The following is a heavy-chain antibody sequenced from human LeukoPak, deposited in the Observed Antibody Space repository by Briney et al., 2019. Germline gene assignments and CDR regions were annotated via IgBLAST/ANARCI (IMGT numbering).Heavy chain of an antibody. Sequence: SETLSLTCTVSGGSVSSGSYYWSWIRQPPGKGLEWIGYIYYSGSTNYNPSLKSRVTISVDTSKNQFSLKLSSATAADTALYYCARVRIPEAGGFDPWGQGTLVTVSS. CDR1: GGSVSSGSYY. D-gene: IGHD6-13*01. J-gene: IGHJ5*02. CDR2: IYYSGST. CDR3: ARVRIPEAGGFDP. V-gene: IGHV4-61*01.